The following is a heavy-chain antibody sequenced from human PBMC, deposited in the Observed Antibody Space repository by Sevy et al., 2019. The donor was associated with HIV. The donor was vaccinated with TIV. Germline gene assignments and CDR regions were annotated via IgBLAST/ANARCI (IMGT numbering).Heavy chain of an antibody. J-gene: IGHJ4*02. CDR3: ARGRQWPSDFDF. CDR2: VWPIESDT. D-gene: IGHD6-19*01. Sequence: GESLKISCQASGYSFPTYWIAWVRQMPGKGLEWVGIVWPIESDTTYSPSFQGQVTIPVDKSIKTVYLHWSSLKASHTGVYYCARGRQWPSDFDFWGQGTLVTVSS. V-gene: IGHV5-51*01. CDR1: GYSFPTYW.